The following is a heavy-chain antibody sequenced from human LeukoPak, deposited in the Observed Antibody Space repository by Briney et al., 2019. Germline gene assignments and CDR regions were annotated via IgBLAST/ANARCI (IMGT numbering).Heavy chain of an antibody. J-gene: IGHJ4*02. CDR3: ARHKRETMGSDY. Sequence: GESLKISCVGSGYIFTTYWIGWVRQMPGQGLEWMGSVYPGDSDTRYSPSFQGHVTISADKSISTAYLQWSSLKASDTAIYYCARHKRETMGSDYWGQGSLVTVSS. D-gene: IGHD1-26*01. CDR1: GYIFTTYW. V-gene: IGHV5-51*01. CDR2: VYPGDSDT.